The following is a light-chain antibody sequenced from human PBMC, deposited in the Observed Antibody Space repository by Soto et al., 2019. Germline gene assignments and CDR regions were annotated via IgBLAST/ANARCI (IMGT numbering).Light chain of an antibody. CDR1: QSIYKW. CDR3: QQYYSYPIT. J-gene: IGKJ5*01. Sequence: DIQMTQSPSSVSASIGDRVTISCRASQSIYKWLVWYQQKPGKAPKLLIYAASSLQSGVPSRFSGSGSGTDFTLTISCLQSEEFATYYCQQYYSYPITFGQGTRLEIK. CDR2: AAS. V-gene: IGKV1-12*01.